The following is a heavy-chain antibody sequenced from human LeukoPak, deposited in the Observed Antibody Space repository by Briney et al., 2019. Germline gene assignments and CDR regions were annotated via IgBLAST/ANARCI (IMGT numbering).Heavy chain of an antibody. CDR2: INTGAGST. V-gene: IGHV1-46*01. J-gene: IGHJ4*02. CDR3: ARGGYYYHSGGYNDLNY. D-gene: IGHD3-22*01. Sequence: ASVEVSCKASGYTFTNYWMHWVRQAPGQGLQWMGMINTGAGSTTYAQAFQGRVTMTRDTSSSTVYMELSSLRSEDTAVYYCARGGYYYHSGGYNDLNYGGQGTLSTFS. CDR1: GYTFTNYW.